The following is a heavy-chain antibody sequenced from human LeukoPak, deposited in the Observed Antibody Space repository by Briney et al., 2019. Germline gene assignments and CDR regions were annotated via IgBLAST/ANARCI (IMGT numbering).Heavy chain of an antibody. J-gene: IGHJ4*02. Sequence: SETLSLTCSVSIGSISSSKWWSWVRQSPVEGLEWIGEIYLYGTTNYNPSFTSRVTMSVDRSRNQFSLKLTSVTAADTALYYCVTCRAYVRGGFDFWGQGALVTVSS. CDR2: IYLYGTT. V-gene: IGHV4-4*02. CDR3: VTCRAYVRGGFDF. CDR1: IGSISSSKW. D-gene: IGHD3-10*02.